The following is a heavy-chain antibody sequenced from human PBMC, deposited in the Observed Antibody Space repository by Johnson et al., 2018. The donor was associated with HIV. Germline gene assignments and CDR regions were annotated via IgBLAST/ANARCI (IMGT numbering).Heavy chain of an antibody. CDR3: ARDDGGGGDAFDI. Sequence: QMLLVESGGGVVQPGRSLRLSCAASGFTFSSYAMHWVRQAPGKGLEWVAVISYDGSNEYYADSVKGRFTISRDNSKNTLFLQMNSLRAEDTAVYYCARDDGGGGDAFDIWGQGTLVTVSS. D-gene: IGHD2-15*01. CDR1: GFTFSSYA. CDR2: ISYDGSNE. V-gene: IGHV3-30-3*01. J-gene: IGHJ3*02.